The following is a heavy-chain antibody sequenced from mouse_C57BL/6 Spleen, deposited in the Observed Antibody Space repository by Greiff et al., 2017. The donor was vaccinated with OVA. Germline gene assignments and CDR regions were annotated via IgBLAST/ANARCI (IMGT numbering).Heavy chain of an antibody. D-gene: IGHD1-1*01. CDR3: ASSPPYYYGSSDWFAY. V-gene: IGHV1-81*01. CDR1: GYTFTSYG. CDR2: IYPRSGNT. J-gene: IGHJ3*01. Sequence: VQLQQSGTVLARPGASVKLSCKASGYTFTSYGISWVKQRTGQGLEWIGEIYPRSGNTYYNEKFKGKATLTADKSSSTAYMELRSLTSEDSAVYFCASSPPYYYGSSDWFAYWGQGTLVTVSA.